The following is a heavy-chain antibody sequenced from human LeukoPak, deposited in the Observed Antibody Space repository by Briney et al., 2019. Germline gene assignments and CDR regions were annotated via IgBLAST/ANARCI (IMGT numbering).Heavy chain of an antibody. CDR3: ARDHPLLWFGELLYDYYYYMDV. Sequence: GASVKPSYTASGYTFTSYGISWGPQAPGHGLECRGWISAYKGKTNYAQKLQGRVTMTTDTATSTAYMELRSLRSDDTAVYYCARDHPLLWFGELLYDYYYYMDVWGKGTTVTISS. V-gene: IGHV1-18*01. CDR2: ISAYKGKT. J-gene: IGHJ6*03. CDR1: GYTFTSYG. D-gene: IGHD3-10*01.